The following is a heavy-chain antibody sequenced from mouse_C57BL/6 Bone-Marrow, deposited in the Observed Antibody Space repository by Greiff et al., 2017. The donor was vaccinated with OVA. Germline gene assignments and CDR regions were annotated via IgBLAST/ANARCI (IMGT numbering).Heavy chain of an antibody. CDR1: GYTFTSYW. J-gene: IGHJ3*01. CDR2: IHPSDSDT. D-gene: IGHD1-1*01. CDR3: AISYGSSPFAY. V-gene: IGHV1-74*01. Sequence: QVHVKQSGAELVKPGASVKVSCKASGYTFTSYWMHWVKQRPGQGLEWIGRIHPSDSDTNSPPPFPSPSPFPFYTSSSTAYMQLSSLTSDDSSVYYCAISYGSSPFAYWGQGTLVTVSA.